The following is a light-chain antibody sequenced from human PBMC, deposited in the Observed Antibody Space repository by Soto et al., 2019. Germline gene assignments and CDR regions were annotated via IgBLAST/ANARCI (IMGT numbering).Light chain of an antibody. Sequence: QSALTQSPSASGSPGQSVTISCTGTSSDVGNYKYVSWYQQHPGKAPKLMIYEVSKRPSGVPDRFSGSKSGNTASLTVSGLQVEDEADYYCSSYAGSNLWVFGGGPKLTVL. CDR2: EVS. J-gene: IGLJ3*02. CDR3: SSYAGSNLWV. CDR1: SSDVGNYKY. V-gene: IGLV2-8*01.